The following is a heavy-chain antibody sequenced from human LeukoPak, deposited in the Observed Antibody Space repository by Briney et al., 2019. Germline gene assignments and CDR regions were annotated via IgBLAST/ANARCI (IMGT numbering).Heavy chain of an antibody. D-gene: IGHD6-13*01. Sequence: GGSLRLSCAASGFTFSSYTVNWIRQAPGKGLEWVSSISGSSYYIYYADSVKGRFTISRDNAKNSLYLQMNSLRAEDTAVYYCARGLPGIAAAPDYWGQGTLVTVSS. CDR2: ISGSSYYI. CDR1: GFTFSSYT. J-gene: IGHJ4*02. CDR3: ARGLPGIAAAPDY. V-gene: IGHV3-21*01.